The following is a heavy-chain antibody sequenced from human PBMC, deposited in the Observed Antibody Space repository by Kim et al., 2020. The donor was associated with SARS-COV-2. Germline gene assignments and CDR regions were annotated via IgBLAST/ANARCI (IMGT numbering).Heavy chain of an antibody. CDR3: ARGTTVTTLDYFDY. CDR2: IYHSGST. Sequence: SETLSLTCAVSGGSISSSNWWSWVRQPPGKGLEWIGEIYHSGSTNYNPSLKSRVTISVDKSKNQFSLKLSSVTAADTAVYYCARGTTVTTLDYFDYWGQGTLVTVSS. V-gene: IGHV4-4*02. D-gene: IGHD4-17*01. J-gene: IGHJ4*02. CDR1: GGSISSSNW.